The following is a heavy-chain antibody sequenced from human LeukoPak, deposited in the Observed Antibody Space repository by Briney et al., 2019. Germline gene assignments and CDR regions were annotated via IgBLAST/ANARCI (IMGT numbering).Heavy chain of an antibody. CDR3: AKDFGWGLYYFDY. J-gene: IGHJ4*02. V-gene: IGHV3-33*06. CDR1: GFTFSSYA. D-gene: IGHD7-27*01. CDR2: IWYDGSNK. Sequence: QPGGSLRLSCAASGFTFSSYAMSWVRQAPGKGLEWVAVIWYDGSNKYYTDSVKGRFTISRDNSKNTLYLQMNSLRAEDTAVYYCAKDFGWGLYYFDYWGQGTLVTVSS.